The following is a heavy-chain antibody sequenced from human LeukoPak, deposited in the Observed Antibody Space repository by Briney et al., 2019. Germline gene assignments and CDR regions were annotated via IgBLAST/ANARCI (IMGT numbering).Heavy chain of an antibody. Sequence: GGSLRPSCAASGFTFSSYSMNWVRQAPGKGLEWVSSISSSSSYIYYADSVKGRFTISRDNAKNSLYLQMNSLRAEDTALYYCAKGGYSNYDALFDYWGQGTLVTVSS. CDR1: GFTFSSYS. CDR2: ISSSSSYI. J-gene: IGHJ4*02. V-gene: IGHV3-21*04. CDR3: AKGGYSNYDALFDY. D-gene: IGHD4-11*01.